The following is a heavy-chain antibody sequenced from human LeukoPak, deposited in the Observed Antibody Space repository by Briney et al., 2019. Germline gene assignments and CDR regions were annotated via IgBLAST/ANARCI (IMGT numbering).Heavy chain of an antibody. J-gene: IGHJ4*02. Sequence: GGSLRLSCAASGFTFSSYAMHWVRQAPGKGLEYVSAISSNGGSTYYANSVKGRFTISRDNSKNTLYLQMGSLRAEDMAVYYCARGHGYSGCESLDYWGQGTLVTVSS. CDR1: GFTFSSYA. CDR2: ISSNGGST. CDR3: ARGHGYSGCESLDY. V-gene: IGHV3-64*01. D-gene: IGHD5-12*01.